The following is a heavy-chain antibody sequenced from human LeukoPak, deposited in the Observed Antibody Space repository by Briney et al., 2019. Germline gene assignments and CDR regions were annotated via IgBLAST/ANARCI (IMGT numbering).Heavy chain of an antibody. CDR3: ARLEWFVSAPLGRFWFDP. Sequence: SETLSLNCVVSGGSFSGYYWTWIRQPPGKGLEWIGEINHSGSTNYNPSLKSRVTISVDTSKNQFSLKLYSVTAADTAVYFCARLEWFVSAPLGRFWFDPWGQGTLVTVSS. D-gene: IGHD3-3*01. V-gene: IGHV4-34*01. CDR2: INHSGST. CDR1: GGSFSGYY. J-gene: IGHJ5*02.